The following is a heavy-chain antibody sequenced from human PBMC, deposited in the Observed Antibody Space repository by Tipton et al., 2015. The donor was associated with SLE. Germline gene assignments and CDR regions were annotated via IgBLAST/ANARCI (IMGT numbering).Heavy chain of an antibody. V-gene: IGHV4-61*02. CDR2: IYTSGST. CDR3: ARTWVVVPALFDP. D-gene: IGHD2-2*01. CDR1: GGSISSGSYY. J-gene: IGHJ5*02. Sequence: LRLSCTVSGGSISSGSYYWSWIRQPAGKGLEWIGRIYTSGSTNYNPSLKSRVTISVNTSKNHFSLKLSFVTAADTAVYYCARTWVVVPALFDPWGQGTLVTVSS.